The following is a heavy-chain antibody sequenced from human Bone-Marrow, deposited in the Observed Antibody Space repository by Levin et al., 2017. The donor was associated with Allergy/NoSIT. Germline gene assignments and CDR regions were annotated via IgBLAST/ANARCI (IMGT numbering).Heavy chain of an antibody. CDR2: VPYSGGT. V-gene: IGHV4-39*01. CDR1: GGSISTNGYY. J-gene: IGHJ4*02. Sequence: SQTLSLTCTVSGGSISTNGYYWGWIRQPPGKGLEWIGSVPYSGGTYYNPPPPSRVTISVDTSKNQFSLKLDSVTAADTAVYYCARLVLYDILTGYSYFDYWGQGTLVTVSS. CDR3: ARLVLYDILTGYSYFDY. D-gene: IGHD3-9*01.